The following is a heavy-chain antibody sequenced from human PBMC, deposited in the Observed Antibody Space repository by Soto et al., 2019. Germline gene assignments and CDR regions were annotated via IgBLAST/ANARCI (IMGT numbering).Heavy chain of an antibody. J-gene: IGHJ4*02. Sequence: ASVKVSCKASGYTFTSYYMHWVRQAPGQGLEWMGIINPSGGSTSYAQKFQGRVTMTRDTSTSTVYMELSSLRSEDTAVYYCTTVSKITIFGVVTFANDYWGQGTLVTVSS. CDR1: GYTFTSYY. V-gene: IGHV1-46*01. CDR2: INPSGGST. D-gene: IGHD3-3*01. CDR3: TTVSKITIFGVVTFANDY.